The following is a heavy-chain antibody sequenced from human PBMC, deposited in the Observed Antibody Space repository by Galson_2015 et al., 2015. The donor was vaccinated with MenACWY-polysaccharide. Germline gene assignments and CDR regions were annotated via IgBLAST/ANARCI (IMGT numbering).Heavy chain of an antibody. V-gene: IGHV4-59*08. CDR3: ARLSYCGGDCYSLDELYFDY. CDR2: IYYSGST. J-gene: IGHJ4*02. D-gene: IGHD2-21*02. Sequence: SETLSLTCTVSGGSISSYYWSWIRQPPGKGLEWIGYIYYSGSTNYNPSLKSRVTISVDTSKNQFSLKLSSVTAADTAVYYCARLSYCGGDCYSLDELYFDYWGQGTLVTVSS. CDR1: GGSISSYY.